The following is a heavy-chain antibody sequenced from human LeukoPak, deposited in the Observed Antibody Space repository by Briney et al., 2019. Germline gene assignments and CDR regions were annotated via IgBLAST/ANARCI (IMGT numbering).Heavy chain of an antibody. D-gene: IGHD6-13*01. CDR2: FDPEDGET. V-gene: IGHV1-24*01. Sequence: ASVKVSCKVSGYTLTELSMHWVRQAPGKGLEWMGGFDPEDGETIYAQKFQGRVTMTEDTSTDTAYMELSSLRSEDMAVYYCATPFPYSSSWTPLNDAFDIWGQGTMVTVSS. J-gene: IGHJ3*02. CDR1: GYTLTELS. CDR3: ATPFPYSSSWTPLNDAFDI.